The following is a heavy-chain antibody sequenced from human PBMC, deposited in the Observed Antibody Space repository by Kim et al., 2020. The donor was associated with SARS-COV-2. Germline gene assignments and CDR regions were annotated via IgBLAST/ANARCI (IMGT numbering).Heavy chain of an antibody. J-gene: IGHJ5*01. Sequence: SETLSLTCTVSGYSISSGYYWGWIRQPPGKGLEWIGSIYHSGSTYYNPSLKSRVTISVDTSKNQFSLKLSSVTAADTAVYYCARESITMVRGRGRDNWF. CDR1: GYSISSGYY. V-gene: IGHV4-38-2*02. D-gene: IGHD3-10*01. CDR3: ARESITMVRGRGRDNWF. CDR2: IYHSGST.